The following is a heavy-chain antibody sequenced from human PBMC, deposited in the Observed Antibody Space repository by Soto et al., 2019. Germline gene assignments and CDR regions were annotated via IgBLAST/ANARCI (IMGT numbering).Heavy chain of an antibody. J-gene: IGHJ6*03. D-gene: IGHD3-3*01. V-gene: IGHV3-23*01. Sequence: EVQLLESGGGLVQPGGSLRLSCAASGFTFSSYAMRWVRQAPGKGLEWVAAISGSGGSTYYADSVKGRFTISRDNSKNTLYLQMNSLRAEDTAVYYCAKKANPFWTDQGLYYYYMDVWGKGTTVTVSS. CDR2: ISGSGGST. CDR3: AKKANPFWTDQGLYYYYMDV. CDR1: GFTFSSYA.